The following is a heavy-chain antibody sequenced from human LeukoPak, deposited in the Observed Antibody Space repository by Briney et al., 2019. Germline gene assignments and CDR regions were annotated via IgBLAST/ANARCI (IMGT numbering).Heavy chain of an antibody. J-gene: IGHJ4*02. CDR3: AKDNRRHYTSGPNPDSLH. CDR1: GFIFNNYA. Sequence: FLRLSCAGSGFIFNNYAMHWVRQPPGKGREWVSGISWNSGSIDYADSVKGRFTISRDNAKNSLYLQMNSLRVEDTAFYYCAKDNRRHYTSGPNPDSLHWGQGALVTVSS. CDR2: ISWNSGSI. D-gene: IGHD6-19*01. V-gene: IGHV3-9*01.